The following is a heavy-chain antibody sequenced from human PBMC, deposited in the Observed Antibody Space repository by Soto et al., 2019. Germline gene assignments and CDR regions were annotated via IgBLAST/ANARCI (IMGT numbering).Heavy chain of an antibody. J-gene: IGHJ4*02. CDR2: IIPIFGTA. Sequence: ASVKVSCKASGGTFSSYAISWVRQAPGQGLEWMGGIIPIFGTANYAQKIQGRVTITADESTSTAYMELSSLRSEDTAVYYCARDRSTMTTAERFDYWGQGTLVTVSS. V-gene: IGHV1-69*13. D-gene: IGHD4-17*01. CDR3: ARDRSTMTTAERFDY. CDR1: GGTFSSYA.